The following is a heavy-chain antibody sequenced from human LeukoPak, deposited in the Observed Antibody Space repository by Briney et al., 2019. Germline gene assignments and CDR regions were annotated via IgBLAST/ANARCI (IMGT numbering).Heavy chain of an antibody. Sequence: PSETLSLTCAVYGGSFSGYYWSWIRQPPGKGLEWIGKINHSGSTNYNPSLKSRVTISVDTSKNQFSLKLSSVTAADTAVYYCARGLYSSSSTLIWFDPWGQGTLVTVSS. J-gene: IGHJ5*02. V-gene: IGHV4-34*01. CDR2: INHSGST. CDR1: GGSFSGYY. CDR3: ARGLYSSSSTLIWFDP. D-gene: IGHD6-6*01.